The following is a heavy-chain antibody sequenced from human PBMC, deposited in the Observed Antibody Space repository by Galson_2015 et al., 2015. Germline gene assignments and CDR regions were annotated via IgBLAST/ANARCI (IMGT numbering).Heavy chain of an antibody. CDR2: ST. J-gene: IGHJ3*02. V-gene: IGHV3-23*01. D-gene: IGHD6-19*01. Sequence: STYYADSVKGRFTISRDNSKNTLYLQMNSLRAEDTAVYYCAKDPTRQWLVMGAFDIWGQGTMVTVSS. CDR3: AKDPTRQWLVMGAFDI.